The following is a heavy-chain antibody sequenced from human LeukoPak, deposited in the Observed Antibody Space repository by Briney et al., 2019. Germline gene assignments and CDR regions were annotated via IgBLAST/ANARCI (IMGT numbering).Heavy chain of an antibody. V-gene: IGHV3-30*18. CDR2: ISYDGTNK. CDR3: AKKGPLGAFDI. CDR1: GFTFSGYG. Sequence: GGSLRLSCAASGFTFSGYGMHWVRQAPGKGLEWVAVISYDGTNKYYADSVKGRFTFSRDNSKNTLYLEMNSLRAEDTAVYYCAKKGPLGAFDIWGQGTMVTVSS. J-gene: IGHJ3*02.